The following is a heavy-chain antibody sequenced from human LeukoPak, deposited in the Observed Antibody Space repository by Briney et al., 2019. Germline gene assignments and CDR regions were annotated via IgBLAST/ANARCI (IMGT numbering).Heavy chain of an antibody. Sequence: ASVKVSCKASGYSFTSYYLHWVRQAPGQGLEWMGIINPSSGNTTYTQKIESRVTMTRDTSTSTVYKELSSLRSEDTAVYYCARGSGTSAYFDYWGRGTLVTVSS. CDR2: INPSSGNT. CDR1: GYSFTSYY. J-gene: IGHJ4*02. V-gene: IGHV1-46*01. CDR3: ARGSGTSAYFDY. D-gene: IGHD2-2*01.